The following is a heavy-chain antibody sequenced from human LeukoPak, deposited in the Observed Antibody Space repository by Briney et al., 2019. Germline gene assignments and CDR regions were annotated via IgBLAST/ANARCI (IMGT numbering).Heavy chain of an antibody. CDR3: ARVRKAPFDY. J-gene: IGHJ4*02. Sequence: SETLSLTCTVSGGSISSSSYYWGWIRQPPGKGLEWIGSIYYSGSTYYNPSLKSRVTISVDTSKNQFSLKLSSVTAADTAVYYCARVRKAPFDYWGQGTLSPSPQ. CDR2: IYYSGST. D-gene: IGHD1-14*01. V-gene: IGHV4-39*07. CDR1: GGSISSSSYY.